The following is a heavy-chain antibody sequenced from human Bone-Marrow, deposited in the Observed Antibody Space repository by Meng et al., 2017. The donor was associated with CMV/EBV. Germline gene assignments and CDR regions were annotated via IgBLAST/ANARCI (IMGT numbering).Heavy chain of an antibody. CDR3: EKDYSVYDRGVDAFDI. Sequence: SLKISCAASGFTFDDYAMHWVRQAPGKGLEWVSSINWDGDSIDYADSVKGRFTISRDNAKNSLYLQMNSLRAEDTALYYCEKDYSVYDRGVDAFDIWGQGTMVTVSS. CDR2: INWDGDSI. V-gene: IGHV3-9*01. J-gene: IGHJ3*02. CDR1: GFTFDDYA. D-gene: IGHD5/OR15-5a*01.